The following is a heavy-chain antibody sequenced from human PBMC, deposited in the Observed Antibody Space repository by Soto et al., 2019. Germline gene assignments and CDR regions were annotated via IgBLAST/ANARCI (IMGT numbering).Heavy chain of an antibody. Sequence: QVQLVQSGAEVKKPGSSVTVSCKASGGTFSSYAISWVRQAPGQGLEWMGGIIPIFGTATYAQKFQGRVTITSDEATSTAYRELSSRRSEDTAVYYCARAVLRTYSGYDLYGMDVWGQGTTVTVS. J-gene: IGHJ6*02. CDR2: IIPIFGTA. V-gene: IGHV1-69*01. CDR3: ARAVLRTYSGYDLYGMDV. CDR1: GGTFSSYA. D-gene: IGHD5-12*01.